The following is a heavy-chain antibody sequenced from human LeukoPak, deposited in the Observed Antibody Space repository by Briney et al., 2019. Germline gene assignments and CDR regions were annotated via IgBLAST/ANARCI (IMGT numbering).Heavy chain of an antibody. CDR2: INSSGSTI. J-gene: IGHJ6*02. V-gene: IGHV3-11*04. Sequence: GGSLRLSCAASGFTFSDYYMSWIRQAPGKGLEWVSYINSSGSTIYYADSVKGRFTISRDNSKKTLYLQLNSLRSDDAAVYYCARAEIIHSITHMDVWGQGTTVTVSS. D-gene: IGHD2/OR15-2a*01. CDR3: ARAEIIHSITHMDV. CDR1: GFTFSDYY.